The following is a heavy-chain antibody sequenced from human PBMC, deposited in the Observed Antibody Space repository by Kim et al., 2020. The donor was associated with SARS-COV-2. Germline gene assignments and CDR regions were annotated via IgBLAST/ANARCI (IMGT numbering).Heavy chain of an antibody. Sequence: YAADSVKGRFTISRDNAKNSLYRQMNSLRAEDTAVYYCARHIRGLRAFDIWGQGTMVTVSS. V-gene: IGHV3-11*01. J-gene: IGHJ3*02. CDR3: ARHIRGLRAFDI.